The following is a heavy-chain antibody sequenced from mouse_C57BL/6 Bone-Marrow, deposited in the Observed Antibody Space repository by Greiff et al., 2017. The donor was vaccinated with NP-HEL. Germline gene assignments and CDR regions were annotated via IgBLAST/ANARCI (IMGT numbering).Heavy chain of an antibody. Sequence: EVQLQQSGPVLVKPGPSVKISCKASGFTFTDYYMHWVKQSHGKSLEWIGLVYPYNGGTSYNQKFKGKATLTVDTSSSTAYMELNSLTSEDSAVYYCASSYYGSSLCWYFDVWGTGTTVTVSS. J-gene: IGHJ1*03. D-gene: IGHD1-1*01. CDR1: GFTFTDYY. V-gene: IGHV1-36*01. CDR3: ASSYYGSSLCWYFDV. CDR2: VYPYNGGT.